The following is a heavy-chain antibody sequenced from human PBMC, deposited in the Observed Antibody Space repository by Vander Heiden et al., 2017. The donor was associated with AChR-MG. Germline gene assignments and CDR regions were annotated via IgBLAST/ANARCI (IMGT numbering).Heavy chain of an antibody. CDR2: IKQDESEK. J-gene: IGHJ4*02. D-gene: IGHD5-12*01. CDR3: ARVGASTGYDVGDY. CDR1: GFIFSSYW. Sequence: EVQLVESGGGLVQPGGSLRLSCAASGFIFSSYWMSWVRQAPGKGLEWVANIKQDESEKNYVDSVKGRFTISRDNAKNSLYLQMDSLRAEDTAVYYCARVGASTGYDVGDYWGQGTLVTVSS. V-gene: IGHV3-7*01.